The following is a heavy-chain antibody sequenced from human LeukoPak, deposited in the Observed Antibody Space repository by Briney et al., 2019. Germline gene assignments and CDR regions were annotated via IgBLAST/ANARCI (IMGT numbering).Heavy chain of an antibody. D-gene: IGHD5-18*01. CDR1: GFTFSSYG. CDR3: ARGNGSNHGYMDY. J-gene: IGHJ4*02. V-gene: IGHV3-33*01. Sequence: GGSLRLSCAASGFTFSSYGMHWVRQAPGKGLEWVAVIWYDESNKYFADSVKGRFTISRDISKNTLYLQMNSLRAEDTAVYYCARGNGSNHGYMDYWGQGTLVTVSS. CDR2: IWYDESNK.